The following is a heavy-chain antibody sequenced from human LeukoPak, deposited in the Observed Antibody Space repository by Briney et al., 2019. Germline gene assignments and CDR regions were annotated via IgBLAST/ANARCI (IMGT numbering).Heavy chain of an antibody. V-gene: IGHV1-69*04. J-gene: IGHJ4*02. D-gene: IGHD3/OR15-3a*01. Sequence: GASVKVSCKASGGTFSSYAISWVRQAPGQGLEWMGRIIPILGIANYAQKFQGRVTITADKSTSTAYMELSSLRSEDTAVYYCARGDSLDPSPGYFDYWGQGTLVTVSS. CDR1: GGTFSSYA. CDR2: IIPILGIA. CDR3: ARGDSLDPSPGYFDY.